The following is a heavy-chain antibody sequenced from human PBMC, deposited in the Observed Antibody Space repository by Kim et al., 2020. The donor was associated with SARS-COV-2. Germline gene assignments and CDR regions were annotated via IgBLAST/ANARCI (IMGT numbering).Heavy chain of an antibody. CDR2: INPSGGST. Sequence: ASVKVSCKASGYTFTSYYMHWVRQAPGQGLEWMGIINPSGGSTSYAQKFQGRVTMTRDTSTSTVYMELSSLRSEDTAVYYCARDGHIVVVIAIPSKTGYYGMYVWGQGTTVTVSS. D-gene: IGHD2-21*01. CDR1: GYTFTSYY. CDR3: ARDGHIVVVIAIPSKTGYYGMYV. J-gene: IGHJ6*02. V-gene: IGHV1-46*01.